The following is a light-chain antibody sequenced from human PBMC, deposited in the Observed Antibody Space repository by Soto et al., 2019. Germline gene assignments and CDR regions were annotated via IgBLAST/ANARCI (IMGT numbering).Light chain of an antibody. CDR3: QQSYSTPQT. Sequence: DIQMTQSPSSLSASVGDRVTITCRASQSISSYLNWYQQKPGKAPKLLIYAASSLQSGVPSRFSGSGSGTDFTLTISSLQHEDFATYSCQQSYSTPQTFGQGTKVDIK. V-gene: IGKV1-39*01. CDR2: AAS. J-gene: IGKJ1*01. CDR1: QSISSY.